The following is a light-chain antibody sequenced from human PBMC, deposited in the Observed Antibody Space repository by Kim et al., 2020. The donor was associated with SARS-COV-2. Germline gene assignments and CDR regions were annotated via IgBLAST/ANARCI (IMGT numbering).Light chain of an antibody. CDR1: QSVSSSY. CDR3: QQSGSSPYT. CDR2: GAS. V-gene: IGKV3-20*01. J-gene: IGKJ2*01. Sequence: EIVLTQSPGTLSLSPGERATLSCRASQSVSSSYLAWYQQKPGQAPRLLIYGASSRATGIPDRFSGSGSGTDFTLTISRLEPEDFAVYSCQQSGSSPYTFGQGTKLEI.